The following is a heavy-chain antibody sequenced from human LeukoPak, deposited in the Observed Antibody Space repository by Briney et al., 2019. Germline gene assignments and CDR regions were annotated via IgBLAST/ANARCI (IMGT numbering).Heavy chain of an antibody. CDR1: GFTFSSYA. CDR2: INHSGST. CDR3: ARHRGSGWYFDY. V-gene: IGHV4-34*01. J-gene: IGHJ4*02. Sequence: PGGCLRLSCAASGFTFSSYAMSWIRQPPGKRLEWIGEINHSGSTNNNPPLKSRVTISVDTSKNQFSLKLSSVTAADTAVYYCARHRGSGWYFDYWGQGTLVTVSS. D-gene: IGHD6-19*01.